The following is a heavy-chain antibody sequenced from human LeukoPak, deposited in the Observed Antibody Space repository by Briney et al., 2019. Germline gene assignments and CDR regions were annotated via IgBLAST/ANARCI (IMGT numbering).Heavy chain of an antibody. CDR2: IIPIFGTA. D-gene: IGHD3-3*01. Sequence: AASVKVSCKASGGTFSSYAISWVRQAPGQGLEWMGGIIPIFGTANYAQKFQGRVTITADESTSTAYMELSSLRSEDTAVYYCALVITIFGVVPLGEYFQHWGQGTPVTVSS. V-gene: IGHV1-69*13. CDR1: GGTFSSYA. J-gene: IGHJ1*01. CDR3: ALVITIFGVVPLGEYFQH.